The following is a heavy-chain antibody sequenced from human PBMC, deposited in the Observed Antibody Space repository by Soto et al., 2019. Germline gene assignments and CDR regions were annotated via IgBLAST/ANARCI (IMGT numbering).Heavy chain of an antibody. V-gene: IGHV1-8*01. CDR3: ARPYCDSTSCYTDWFDP. Sequence: QVQLVQSGAEVKKHGASVKVSCKASGYTFSTFDINWVRQAAGQGLEWMGWVNPKSGKTDYAQRFRGRVTMTSNTAISTAYMELSALTPEDTAVYYCARPYCDSTSCYTDWFDPWGQGTLVTVSS. CDR2: VNPKSGKT. CDR1: GYTFSTFD. D-gene: IGHD2-2*02. J-gene: IGHJ5*02.